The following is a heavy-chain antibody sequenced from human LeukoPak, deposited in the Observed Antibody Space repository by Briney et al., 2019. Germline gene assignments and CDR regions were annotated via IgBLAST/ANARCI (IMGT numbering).Heavy chain of an antibody. CDR2: INHSGST. V-gene: IGHV4-34*01. Sequence: SGTLSLTCAVYGGSFSGYYWSWIRQPPGKGLEWIGEINHSGSTNYNPSLMSRVTISVDTSKNQFSLKLSSVTAADTAVYYCARVSSGYDYWFDPWGEGTLVTVSS. CDR3: ARVSSGYDYWFDP. D-gene: IGHD5-12*01. CDR1: GGSFSGYY. J-gene: IGHJ5*02.